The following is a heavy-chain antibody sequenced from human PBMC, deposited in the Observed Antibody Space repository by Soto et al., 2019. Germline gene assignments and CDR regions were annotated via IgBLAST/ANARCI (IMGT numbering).Heavy chain of an antibody. CDR1: GGSISSYY. D-gene: IGHD6-13*01. Sequence: SETLSLTCTVSGGSISSYYWSWIRQPAGKGLEWIGRIYTSGSTNYNPSLKSRVTMSVDTSKNQFSLKPSSVTAADTAVYYCARGMRYSSWPALDYWGQGTLVTVSS. CDR3: ARGMRYSSWPALDY. J-gene: IGHJ4*02. CDR2: IYTSGST. V-gene: IGHV4-4*07.